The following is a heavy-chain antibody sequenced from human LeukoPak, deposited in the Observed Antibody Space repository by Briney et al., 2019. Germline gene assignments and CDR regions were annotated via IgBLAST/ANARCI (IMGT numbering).Heavy chain of an antibody. CDR2: INPNSGGT. J-gene: IGHJ4*02. CDR1: GYTFTSYY. V-gene: IGHV1-2*02. Sequence: ASVKVSCKASGYTFTSYYMHWVRQAPGQGLEWMGWINPNSGGTNYAQKFQGRVTMTRDTSISTAYMELSRLRSDDTAVYYCARDTAGSSSSFGYWGQGTLVTVSS. D-gene: IGHD6-6*01. CDR3: ARDTAGSSSSFGY.